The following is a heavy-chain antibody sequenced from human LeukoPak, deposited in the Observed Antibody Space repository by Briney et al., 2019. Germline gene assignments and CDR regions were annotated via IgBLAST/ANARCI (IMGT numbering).Heavy chain of an antibody. V-gene: IGHV4-39*02. D-gene: IGHD2-21*01. CDR2: IYYSGST. CDR3: ARAFCVGECFVLHIFFDS. Sequence: SETLSLTCTVSGGSISSSSSYWGWIRQPPGKGLEWIGSIYYSGSTYYNPSLKSRVTISLDTSKNHFSLNLRSMQASDTAVYYCARAFCVGECFVLHIFFDSWGQGTLVTVSS. CDR1: GGSISSSSSY. J-gene: IGHJ4*02.